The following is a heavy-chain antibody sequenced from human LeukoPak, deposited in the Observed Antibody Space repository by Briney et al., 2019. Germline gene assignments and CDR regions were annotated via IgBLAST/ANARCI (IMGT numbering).Heavy chain of an antibody. CDR2: ISGSGGSR. Sequence: GGSLRLSCAASGFIFSNYGMNWVRQAPGKGLEWVSGISGSGGSRYYADSVKGRFTISRDNSKNTLYLQMNSLRAEDTAVYYCASRGYSYGTNDYWGQGTLVTVSS. CDR3: ASRGYSYGTNDY. CDR1: GFIFSNYG. V-gene: IGHV3-23*01. D-gene: IGHD5-18*01. J-gene: IGHJ4*02.